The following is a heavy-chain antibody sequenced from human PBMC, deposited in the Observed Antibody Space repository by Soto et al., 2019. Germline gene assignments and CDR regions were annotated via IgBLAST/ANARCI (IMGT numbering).Heavy chain of an antibody. CDR3: ARYCAYDSIYYCSSDRLDY. V-gene: IGHV3-7*01. D-gene: IGHD3-22*01. CDR2: VDQDGSAK. CDR1: GFAVNRYY. Sequence: GWSMRLSCAASGFAVNRYYMSWVRQAPGKGLEWVATVDQDGSAKYYVDSVKGRFTISRDNAKNSLYVQMNSLRGEDTAVYYCARYCAYDSIYYCSSDRLDYWGQGTLVTVSS. J-gene: IGHJ4*02.